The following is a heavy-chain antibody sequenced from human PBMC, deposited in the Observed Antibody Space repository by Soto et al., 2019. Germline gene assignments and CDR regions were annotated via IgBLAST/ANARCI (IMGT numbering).Heavy chain of an antibody. Sequence: SETLSLTCTVSNGSISSPIYYWGWIRQPPGKGLEWIGSIHQTGSTYYNPSLQGRVTISVDTSKNQFSLKLSSVTAADTAMYFCAGRSSLASVQLFFREISNYNWFDPWGQGTLVTVSP. CDR1: NGSISSPIYY. CDR2: IHQTGST. J-gene: IGHJ5*02. D-gene: IGHD1-1*01. V-gene: IGHV4-39*01. CDR3: AGRSSLASVQLFFREISNYNWFDP.